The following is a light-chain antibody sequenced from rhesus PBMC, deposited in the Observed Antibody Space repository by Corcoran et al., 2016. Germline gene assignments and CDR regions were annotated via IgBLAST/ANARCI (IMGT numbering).Light chain of an antibody. CDR2: GAS. CDR1: QSVGSY. V-gene: IGKV3-24*04. Sequence: ETVVTQSPATLSLSPGERATLSCRASQSVGSYLAWYQQKPGQAPRLLISGASSRAPGIPDRFSGRGSGTEFTLTISSLGPEDVGVYYCQQGSNLYSFGQGTKVEIK. CDR3: QQGSNLYS. J-gene: IGKJ2*01.